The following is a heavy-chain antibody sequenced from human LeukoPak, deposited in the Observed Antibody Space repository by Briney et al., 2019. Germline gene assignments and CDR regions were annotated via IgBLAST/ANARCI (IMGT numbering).Heavy chain of an antibody. Sequence: SVKVSCKASGGTFSSYAISWVRQAPGQGLEWMGGIIPIFGTANYAQKFQGRVTITADESTSTAYMELSSPRSEDTAVYYCARDLGNYCSSTSCSYTWGQGTLVTVSS. D-gene: IGHD2-2*01. CDR2: IIPIFGTA. CDR1: GGTFSSYA. CDR3: ARDLGNYCSSTSCSYT. J-gene: IGHJ4*02. V-gene: IGHV1-69*01.